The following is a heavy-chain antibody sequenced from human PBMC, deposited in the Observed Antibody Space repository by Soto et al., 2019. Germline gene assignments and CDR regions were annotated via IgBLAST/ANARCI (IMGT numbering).Heavy chain of an antibody. CDR1: GGSISSGSYY. CDR2: IYYSGST. J-gene: IGHJ6*02. Sequence: PSETLSLTCTVSGGSISSGSYYWGWIRQPPGKGLEWIGSIYYSGSTYYNPSLKSRVTISVDTSKNQFSLKLSSVTAADTAVYYCARLLIYYYGMDVWGQGTTVTVSS. V-gene: IGHV4-39*01. D-gene: IGHD3-10*01. CDR3: ARLLIYYYGMDV.